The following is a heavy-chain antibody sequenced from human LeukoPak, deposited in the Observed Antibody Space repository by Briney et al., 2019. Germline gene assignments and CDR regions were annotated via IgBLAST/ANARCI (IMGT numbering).Heavy chain of an antibody. CDR3: ATRGIAARPRHYYYYYMDV. V-gene: IGHV1-69*13. CDR2: IIPIFGTA. J-gene: IGHJ6*03. Sequence: VASVKVSCKASGGTFSSYAISWVRQAPGQGLEWMGGIIPIFGTANYAQKFQGRVTITADESTSTAYMELSSLRSEDTAVYYCATRGIAARPRHYYYYYMDVWGKGTTVTVSS. CDR1: GGTFSSYA. D-gene: IGHD6-6*01.